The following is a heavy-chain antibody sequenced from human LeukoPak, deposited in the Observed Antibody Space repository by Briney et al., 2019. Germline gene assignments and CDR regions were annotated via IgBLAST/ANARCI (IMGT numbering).Heavy chain of an antibody. CDR2: IKDDGSHT. D-gene: IGHD3-22*01. CDR1: GFTFSSHW. CDR3: AKHDPRRVVITNWFDP. Sequence: PGGSLRLSCAASGFTFSSHWMHWVRQAPGKGLVWVSRIKDDGSHTNYADSVKGRFTISRDNAKNTLSLQMNSLRAEDTAVYYCAKHDPRRVVITNWFDPWGQGTLVTVSS. V-gene: IGHV3-74*01. J-gene: IGHJ5*02.